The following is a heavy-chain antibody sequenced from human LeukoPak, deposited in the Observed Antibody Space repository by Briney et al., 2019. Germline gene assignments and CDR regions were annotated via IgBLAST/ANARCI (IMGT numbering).Heavy chain of an antibody. J-gene: IGHJ4*02. CDR1: GFNFTNYV. D-gene: IGHD3-16*01. CDR3: AKDLSSGGGYD. Sequence: GGSLRLSCAASGFNFTNYVMHWVRQAPGKGLEWVSFIGSDGSDKHYADSVKGRFTISRDNSKITLYLQMNSLRPEDTAMYYCAKDLSSGGGYDWGQGTLVTVSS. CDR2: IGSDGSDK. V-gene: IGHV3-30*02.